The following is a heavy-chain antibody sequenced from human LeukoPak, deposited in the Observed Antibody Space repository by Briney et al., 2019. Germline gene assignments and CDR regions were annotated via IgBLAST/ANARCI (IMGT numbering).Heavy chain of an antibody. V-gene: IGHV1-18*01. CDR1: GYTFTNYG. J-gene: IGHJ1*01. CDR3: ARDKVVTTEVTQHFQH. D-gene: IGHD4-23*01. CDR2: ISAYNGYT. Sequence: GASVKVSCKASGYTFTNYGFSWVRQAPGQGLEWMGWISAYNGYTDYAQKFQFRVTMTTDTSTSTAYMELRSLRSDDTAVYYCARDKVVTTEVTQHFQHWGQGTLVTVSS.